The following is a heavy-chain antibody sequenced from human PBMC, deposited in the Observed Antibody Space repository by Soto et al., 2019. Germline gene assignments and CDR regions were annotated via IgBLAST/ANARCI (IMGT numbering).Heavy chain of an antibody. V-gene: IGHV4-30-2*01. Sequence: QLQLQESGSGLVKPSQTLSLTCAVSGGSISSGGYSWSWIRQPPGKGLEWIGDIYHSGSTYYNPSLKSRVPISVDRSKNQFSLQLSSVTAADTAVYYCASGLVTTLHYWGQGTLVTVSS. CDR3: ASGLVTTLHY. CDR2: IYHSGST. D-gene: IGHD4-17*01. CDR1: GGSISSGGYS. J-gene: IGHJ4*02.